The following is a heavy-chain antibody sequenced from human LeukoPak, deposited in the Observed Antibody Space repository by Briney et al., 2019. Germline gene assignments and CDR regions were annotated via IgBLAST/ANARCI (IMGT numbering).Heavy chain of an antibody. J-gene: IGHJ4*02. CDR1: RGSISSYD. D-gene: IGHD2-21*01. Sequence: SETLSLTCTVSRGSISSYDWNWIRQSPGKGLEWVGYIDNTAKIPTNPSLRRRVTISVDTPKNQFSLKLNSATAADTAVYYCARASWAYSPFDHWGQGILVTVSS. V-gene: IGHV4-59*01. CDR3: ARASWAYSPFDH. CDR2: IDNTAKI.